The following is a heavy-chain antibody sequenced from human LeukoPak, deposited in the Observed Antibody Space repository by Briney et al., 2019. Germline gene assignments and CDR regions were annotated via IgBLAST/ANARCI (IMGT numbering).Heavy chain of an antibody. CDR2: IYSGGST. J-gene: IGHJ6*02. CDR1: GFTVSSNY. CDR3: ASQVRLADYGMDV. D-gene: IGHD3-10*01. Sequence: PGGSLRLSCAAPGFTVSSNYMRWVRQAPGKGLEWVAVIYSGGSTYYADAVKGRFTISRDNSKNTLYLQLNSVRAEDTAVYYCASQVRLADYGMDVWGQGTTVTVSS. V-gene: IGHV3-53*01.